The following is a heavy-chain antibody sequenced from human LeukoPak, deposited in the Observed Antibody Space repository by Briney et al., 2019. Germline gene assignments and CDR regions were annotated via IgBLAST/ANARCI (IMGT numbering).Heavy chain of an antibody. D-gene: IGHD3-10*01. CDR3: ARGPDPVVRGPRRAFDL. J-gene: IGHJ3*01. CDR2: ISNDGTID. V-gene: IGHV3-30-3*01. Sequence: GGSLRLSCAASGFTFRYYAMHWVRQAPGKGLEWVAVISNDGTIDYYTDSVKGRFIISRDDSKNRMSLQMNSLRVDDTALYYCARGPDPVVRGPRRAFDLWGQGTRVTVSS. CDR1: GFTFRYYA.